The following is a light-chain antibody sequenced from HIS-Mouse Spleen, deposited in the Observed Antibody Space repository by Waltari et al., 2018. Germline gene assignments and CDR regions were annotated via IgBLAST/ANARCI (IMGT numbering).Light chain of an antibody. Sequence: DIQMTQSPSSLSASVGDRVTIPCQASQEISNYLNWYQQKPGKAPKLLIFDASNLETGVPSRFSGSGSGTDFTFTISSLQPEDIATYYCQQYDNLLLTFGGGTK. V-gene: IGKV1-33*01. J-gene: IGKJ4*01. CDR2: DAS. CDR1: QEISNY. CDR3: QQYDNLLLT.